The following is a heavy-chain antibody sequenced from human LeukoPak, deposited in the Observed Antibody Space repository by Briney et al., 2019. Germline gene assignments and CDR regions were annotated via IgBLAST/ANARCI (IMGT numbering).Heavy chain of an antibody. CDR1: GYTLTELS. CDR3: ATNHDSLLWYDGMDV. D-gene: IGHD3-3*01. CDR2: FDPEDGET. Sequence: ASVKVSCKVSGYTLTELSMHWVRQAPRKGLEWMGGFDPEDGETIYAQKFQGRVTMTEDTSTDTAYMELSSLRSEDTAVYYCATNHDSLLWYDGMDVWGQGTTVTVSS. J-gene: IGHJ6*02. V-gene: IGHV1-24*01.